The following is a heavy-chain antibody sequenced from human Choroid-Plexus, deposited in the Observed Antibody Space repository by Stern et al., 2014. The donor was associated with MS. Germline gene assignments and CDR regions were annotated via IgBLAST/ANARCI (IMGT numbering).Heavy chain of an antibody. V-gene: IGHV3-30*18. CDR3: AKDRQYLTYFFDH. Sequence: VQLVESGGGVVQPGRPLRLSCVASGFTFGRSAMHWVRQAPGKGLEWVAGVSYHGSHNSYAASVKGRFTITRDNSQNTLYMQMSSLRPEDTAVYYCAKDRQYLTYFFDHWGQGSLVTVSS. D-gene: IGHD2/OR15-2a*01. CDR2: VSYHGSHN. CDR1: GFTFGRSA. J-gene: IGHJ5*02.